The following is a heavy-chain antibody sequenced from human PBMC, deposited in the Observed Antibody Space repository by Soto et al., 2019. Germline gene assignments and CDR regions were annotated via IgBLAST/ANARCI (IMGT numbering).Heavy chain of an antibody. J-gene: IGHJ6*02. CDR1: GGSISSGGYY. CDR3: ARDRYYYDSSGYLPLYGMDV. V-gene: IGHV4-31*03. Sequence: TLSLTCTVSGGSISSGGYYWSWIRQHPGKGLAWIGYIYYSGSTYYNPSLKSRVTISVDTSKNQFSLKLSSVTAADTAVYYCARDRYYYDSSGYLPLYGMDVWGQGTKVTVSS. CDR2: IYYSGST. D-gene: IGHD3-22*01.